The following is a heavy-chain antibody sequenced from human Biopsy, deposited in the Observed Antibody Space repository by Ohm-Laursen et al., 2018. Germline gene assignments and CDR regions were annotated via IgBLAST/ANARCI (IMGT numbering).Heavy chain of an antibody. CDR3: TRLAYYYYYGMDV. J-gene: IGHJ6*02. CDR2: ITGSSSTI. CDR1: GFTFNSHE. D-gene: IGHD2-21*01. Sequence: SLRLSCAASGFTFNSHEMNWVRQAPGKGLEWISYITGSSSTIYYADSVKGRFTISRDNAKNSLYLQRNSLRAEDTAVYYCTRLAYYYYYGMDVWGQGTTVTVSS. V-gene: IGHV3-48*03.